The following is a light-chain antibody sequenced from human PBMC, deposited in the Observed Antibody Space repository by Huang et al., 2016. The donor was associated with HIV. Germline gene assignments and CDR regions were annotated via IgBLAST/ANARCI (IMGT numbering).Light chain of an antibody. CDR2: GAS. J-gene: IGKJ4*01. CDR3: QQYNNWLALT. CDR1: QSVNTN. V-gene: IGKV3-15*01. Sequence: EIVMTQSPATLSVSPGESATLSCRASQSVNTNLVWYHQKPGQAPRLLIYGASTRDTGIPARFSGSGSGTEYTLTISSLQSEDVAIYYCQQYNNWLALTFGGGTKVEMK.